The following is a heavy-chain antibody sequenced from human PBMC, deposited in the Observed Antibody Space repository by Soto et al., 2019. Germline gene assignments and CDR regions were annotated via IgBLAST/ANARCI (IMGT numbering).Heavy chain of an antibody. CDR2: INYSGSS. J-gene: IGHJ6*02. D-gene: IGHD2-15*01. CDR1: GGSISSGGYY. CDR3: ARATVAANRYYYYGMDV. Sequence: QVQLQESGPGLVKPSQTLSLTCTVSGGSISSGGYYWSWIRQHPGKGLEWSGYINYSGSSYYNSCLKRRLTISVDTPKNLCSLKLSSVTAADTAVYYCARATVAANRYYYYGMDVWGQGTTVTVSS. V-gene: IGHV4-31*03.